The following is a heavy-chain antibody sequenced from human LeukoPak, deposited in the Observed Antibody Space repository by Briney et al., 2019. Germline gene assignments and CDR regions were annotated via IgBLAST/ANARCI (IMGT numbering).Heavy chain of an antibody. CDR3: ARDERNRPDY. J-gene: IGHJ4*02. CDR2: IWYDGSDK. CDR1: GFTFSSYG. V-gene: IGHV3-33*01. D-gene: IGHD1-14*01. Sequence: PGGSLRLSCAVSGFTFSSYGMHWVRQAPGKGLEWVAVIWYDGSDKYYADSVKGRFTISRDNSKSTLYLQMNSLRAEDTAVYYCARDERNRPDYWGQGTLVTVSS.